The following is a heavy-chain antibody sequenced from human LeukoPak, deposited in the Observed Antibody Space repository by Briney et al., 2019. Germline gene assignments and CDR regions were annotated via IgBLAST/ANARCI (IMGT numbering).Heavy chain of an antibody. D-gene: IGHD5-12*01. V-gene: IGHV1-2*02. Sequence: ASVKVSCKASGYTFTGYYMHWVRQAPGQGLEWMGWINPNSGGTNYAQKFQGRVTMTRDTSTSTVYMELSSLRSEDTAVYYCARDLRSEGELDYWGQGTLVTVSS. J-gene: IGHJ4*02. CDR3: ARDLRSEGELDY. CDR2: INPNSGGT. CDR1: GYTFTGYY.